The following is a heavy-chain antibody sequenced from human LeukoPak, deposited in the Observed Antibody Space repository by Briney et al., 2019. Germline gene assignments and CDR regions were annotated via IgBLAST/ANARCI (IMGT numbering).Heavy chain of an antibody. CDR3: ARVREDIDYYYYYMDV. J-gene: IGHJ6*03. CDR1: GGSISSYY. V-gene: IGHV4-34*01. CDR2: INHSGST. Sequence: SETLSLTCTVSGGSISSYYWSWIRQPPGKGLEWIGEINHSGSTNYNPSLKSRVTISVDTSKNQFSLKLSSVTAADTAVYYCARVREDIDYYYYYMDVWGKGTTVTISS. D-gene: IGHD2-15*01.